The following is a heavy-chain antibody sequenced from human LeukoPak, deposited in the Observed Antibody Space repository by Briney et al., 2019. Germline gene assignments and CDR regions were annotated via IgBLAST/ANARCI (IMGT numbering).Heavy chain of an antibody. Sequence: SETLSLTCTVSGDSISNYYWSWIRQSPGKGLEWIGYMYNRGSTIYNPSLKSRVTISTDTSKNQFSLRLTSVTAADTAVCDCARAEKAVTGTLDYWGQGTLITVSS. V-gene: IGHV4-59*01. CDR3: ARAEKAVTGTLDY. CDR2: MYNRGST. CDR1: GDSISNYY. D-gene: IGHD6-19*01. J-gene: IGHJ4*02.